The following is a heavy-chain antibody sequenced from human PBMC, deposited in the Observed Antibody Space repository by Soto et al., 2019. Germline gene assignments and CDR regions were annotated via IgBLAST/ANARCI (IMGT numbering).Heavy chain of an antibody. D-gene: IGHD2-2*01. J-gene: IGHJ6*02. CDR3: ARSQGSSTSLEIYYYYYYGMDV. CDR1: GGTFSSYA. Sequence: QVQLVQSGAEVKKPGSSVKVSCKASGGTFSSYAISWVRQAPGQGLEWMGGIIPISGTANYAQTLQGRVTITADESTSTAYMELSSLRSEDTAVYYCARSQGSSTSLEIYYYYYYGMDVWGQGTTVTVSS. V-gene: IGHV1-69*01. CDR2: IIPISGTA.